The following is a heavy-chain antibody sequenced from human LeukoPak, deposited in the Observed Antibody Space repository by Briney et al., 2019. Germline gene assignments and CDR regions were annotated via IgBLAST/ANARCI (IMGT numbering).Heavy chain of an antibody. CDR3: ARDNMVRGVTTFDY. CDR1: GGSISSGSYY. D-gene: IGHD3-10*01. J-gene: IGHJ4*02. V-gene: IGHV4-61*01. Sequence: PSETLSLTCTVSGGSISSGSYYWSWIRQPPGKGLEWIGYIYYSGSTNYNPSLKSRVTISVDTSKNQFSLKLSSVTAADTAVYYCARDNMVRGVTTFDYWGQGTLVAVSS. CDR2: IYYSGST.